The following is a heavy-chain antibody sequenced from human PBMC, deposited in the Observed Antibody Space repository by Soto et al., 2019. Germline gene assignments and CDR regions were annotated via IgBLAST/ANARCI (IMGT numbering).Heavy chain of an antibody. V-gene: IGHV1-69*02. J-gene: IGHJ4*02. D-gene: IGHD6-13*01. Sequence: QVQLVQSGAEVKKPGSSVKVSCKASGGTFSSYTISWVRQAPGQGLEWMGRIIPILGIANYAQKFQGRATITADKSTSTAYMELSSLRSEDTAVYYCARGGAAADVDYWGQGTLVTVSS. CDR1: GGTFSSYT. CDR2: IIPILGIA. CDR3: ARGGAAADVDY.